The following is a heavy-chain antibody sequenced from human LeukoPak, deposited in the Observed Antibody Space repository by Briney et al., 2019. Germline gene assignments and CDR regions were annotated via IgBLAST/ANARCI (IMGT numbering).Heavy chain of an antibody. J-gene: IGHJ6*03. CDR1: GYTFTSYD. V-gene: IGHV1-8*01. Sequence: ASVKVSCKASGYTFTSYDINWVRQATGQGLEWMGWMNPNSGNTGYAQKFQGRVTMTRNTSISTAYMELSSLRSEDTAVYYCARANHDFWSGYYRVHYYYYYYMDVWGKGTTVTVSS. CDR2: MNPNSGNT. D-gene: IGHD3-3*01. CDR3: ARANHDFWSGYYRVHYYYYYYMDV.